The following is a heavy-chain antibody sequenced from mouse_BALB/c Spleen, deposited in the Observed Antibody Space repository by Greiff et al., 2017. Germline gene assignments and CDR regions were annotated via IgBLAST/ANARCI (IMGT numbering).Heavy chain of an antibody. Sequence: QVQLKESGPGLVQPSQSLSITCTVSGFSLTSYGVHWVRQSPGKGLEWLGVIWSGGSTDYNAAFISRLSISKDNSTSQVFFKMNSLQANDTAIYYCATYGSSYYYWYFDVWGAGTTVTVSS. CDR1: GFSLTSYG. J-gene: IGHJ1*01. D-gene: IGHD1-1*01. CDR2: IWSGGST. V-gene: IGHV2-2*02. CDR3: ATYGSSYYYWYFDV.